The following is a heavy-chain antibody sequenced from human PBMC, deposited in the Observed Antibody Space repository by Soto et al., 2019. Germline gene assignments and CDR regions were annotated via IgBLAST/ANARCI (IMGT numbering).Heavy chain of an antibody. CDR3: ATLRYFDWLWVRGNYFDY. J-gene: IGHJ4*02. CDR2: INHSGST. Sequence: QVQLQQWGAGLLKPSETLSLTCAVYGGSFSGYYWSWIRQPPGKGLEWIGEINHSGSTNYNPSLKSRVNISVDTSKNQFSLKLRSVTAADTAVYYCATLRYFDWLWVRGNYFDYWCQGTLVTVSS. D-gene: IGHD3-9*01. CDR1: GGSFSGYY. V-gene: IGHV4-34*01.